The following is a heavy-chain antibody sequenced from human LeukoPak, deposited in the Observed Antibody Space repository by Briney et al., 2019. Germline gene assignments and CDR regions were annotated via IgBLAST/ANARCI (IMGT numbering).Heavy chain of an antibody. CDR3: ASRPYCSSTSCYNPNYGMDV. CDR1: GGSFSGYY. Sequence: SETLSLTCAVYGGSFSGYYWSWIRQPPGKGPEWIGEINHSGSTNYNPSLKSRVTISVDTSKNQFSLKLSSVTAADTAVYYCASRPYCSSTSCYNPNYGMDVWGQGTTVTVSS. V-gene: IGHV4-34*01. J-gene: IGHJ6*02. D-gene: IGHD2-2*02. CDR2: INHSGST.